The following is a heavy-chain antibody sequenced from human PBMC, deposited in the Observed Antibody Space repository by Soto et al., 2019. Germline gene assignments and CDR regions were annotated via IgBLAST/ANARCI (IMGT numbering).Heavy chain of an antibody. Sequence: SETLSLTCSVSGDSINSRYWSWIRQPPGKGLEWIGYIDYVGSTNYAPSLQSRVTMSVDTSKNQVSLKLRYVTAADTAVYYCVRQRGNYFDFWGQGTLVTVSS. CDR3: VRQRGNYFDF. CDR1: GDSINSRY. J-gene: IGHJ4*02. CDR2: IDYVGST. V-gene: IGHV4-59*11. D-gene: IGHD3-10*01.